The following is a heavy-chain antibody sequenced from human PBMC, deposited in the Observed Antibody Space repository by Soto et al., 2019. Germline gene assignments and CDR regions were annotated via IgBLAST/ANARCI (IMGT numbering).Heavy chain of an antibody. CDR3: ARGAVSSILDY. D-gene: IGHD3-10*01. CDR1: GFTFTAYN. V-gene: IGHV3-21*01. Sequence: GGSLRLSCAASGFTFTAYNMNWVRQAPGKGLEWVSSITSSRSYIYNADSVKGRFTISRDNAKKSLYLQMNSLRAEDTAVYYCARGAVSSILDYWGHGTLVTVSS. J-gene: IGHJ4*01. CDR2: ITSSRSYI.